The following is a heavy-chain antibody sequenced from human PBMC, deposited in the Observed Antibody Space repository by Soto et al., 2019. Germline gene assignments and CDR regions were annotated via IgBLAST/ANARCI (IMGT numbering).Heavy chain of an antibody. J-gene: IGHJ2*01. D-gene: IGHD3-10*01. Sequence: QVQLQESGPGLVKPSQTLSLTCTVSGGSISSGDYYWSWIRQPPGKGLEWIGYIYYSGSTYYNQSLKSRVTISVDTSKNQSSLKLSSVTAADTAVYYCSRADVGMGGSGRKYWYFDLWGRGTLVTVSS. CDR2: IYYSGST. CDR3: SRADVGMGGSGRKYWYFDL. CDR1: GGSISSGDYY. V-gene: IGHV4-30-4*01.